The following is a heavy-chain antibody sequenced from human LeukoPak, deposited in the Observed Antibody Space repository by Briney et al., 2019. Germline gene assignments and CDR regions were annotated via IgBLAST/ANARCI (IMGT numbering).Heavy chain of an antibody. CDR3: ARDIRYCSGGSCYSSDWFDP. CDR2: IFFSGTT. V-gene: IGHV4-59*01. CDR1: GGSISSYY. Sequence: SETLSLTCTVSGGSISSYYWSWIRQPPGKGLEWIGYIFFSGTTNYNPSLKSRVTISVDTTKNQFSLKLSSVTAADTVVYYCARDIRYCSGGSCYSSDWFDPWGQGTLVAVSS. D-gene: IGHD2-15*01. J-gene: IGHJ5*02.